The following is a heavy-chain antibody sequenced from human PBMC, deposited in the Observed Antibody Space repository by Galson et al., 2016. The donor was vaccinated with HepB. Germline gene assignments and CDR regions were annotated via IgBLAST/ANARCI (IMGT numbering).Heavy chain of an antibody. J-gene: IGHJ5*02. CDR1: GYTFTSSG. V-gene: IGHV1-46*01. CDR2: INPSGGIT. CDR3: AGDLEWARQILGAGGGSDP. D-gene: IGHD3-3*01. Sequence: QSGAEVKKPGASVKVSCKPYGYTFTSSGLSWVRQAPGQGLEWMGIINPSGGITSYAQKFQGRVTMTRDTSTSTVYMEMSSLRSDDTAVYYCAGDLEWARQILGAGGGSDPWGQGTLVTVSS.